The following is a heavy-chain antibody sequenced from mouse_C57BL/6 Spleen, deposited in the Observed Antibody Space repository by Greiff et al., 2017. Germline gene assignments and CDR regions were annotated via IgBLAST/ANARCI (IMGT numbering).Heavy chain of an antibody. CDR3: ARNYYGSSFDY. D-gene: IGHD1-1*01. V-gene: IGHV1-52*01. Sequence: QVQLKQPGAELVRPGSSVKLSCKASGYTFTSYWMHWVKQRPIQGLEWIGNIDPSDSETHYNQKFKDKATLTVDKSSSTAYMQLSSLTSEDSAVYYCARNYYGSSFDYWGQGTTLTVSS. J-gene: IGHJ2*01. CDR1: GYTFTSYW. CDR2: IDPSDSET.